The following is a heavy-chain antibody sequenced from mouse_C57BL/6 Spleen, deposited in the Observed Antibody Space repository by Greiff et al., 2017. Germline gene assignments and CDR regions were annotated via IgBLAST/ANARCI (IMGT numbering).Heavy chain of an antibody. CDR2: IWSGGST. J-gene: IGHJ1*03. V-gene: IGHV2-2*01. Sequence: QVHVKQSGPGLVQPSQSLSITCTVSGFSLTSYGVHWVRQSPGKGLEWLGVIWSGGSTDYNAAFISRLSISKDNSKSQVFFKMNSLQADDTAIYYCARNVVAWYFDVWGTGTTVTVSS. CDR1: GFSLTSYG. D-gene: IGHD1-1*01. CDR3: ARNVVAWYFDV.